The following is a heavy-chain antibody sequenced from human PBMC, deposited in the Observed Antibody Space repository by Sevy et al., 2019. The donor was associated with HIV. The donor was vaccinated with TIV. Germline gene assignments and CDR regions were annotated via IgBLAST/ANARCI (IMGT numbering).Heavy chain of an antibody. V-gene: IGHV1-18*01. J-gene: IGHJ1*01. Sequence: ASVKVSCKASGYTFTNYHITWVRQAPGQGLEWMGWITANNGNTNYAQRLQGRVTMTTDTSTNTAYMELRSVKTDDTAPYYCARAPRGGQGGGQYFRHWGEGTPGTVSS. CDR3: ARAPRGGQGGGQYFRH. CDR2: ITANNGNT. CDR1: GYTFTNYH. D-gene: IGHD3-10*01.